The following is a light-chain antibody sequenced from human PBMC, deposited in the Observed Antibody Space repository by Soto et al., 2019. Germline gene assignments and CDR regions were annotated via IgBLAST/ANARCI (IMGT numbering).Light chain of an antibody. CDR1: SSNIGSNT. CDR2: DND. Sequence: QSVLTQPPSASGTPGQRVTISASGSSSNIGSNTVSWYQQVPGTAPKLLIYDNDERPSGVPGRFSGSKSGTSASLAISGLQSEDEADYYCATGDDSRKGYVFGPGTKVTVL. CDR3: ATGDDSRKGYV. V-gene: IGLV1-44*01. J-gene: IGLJ1*01.